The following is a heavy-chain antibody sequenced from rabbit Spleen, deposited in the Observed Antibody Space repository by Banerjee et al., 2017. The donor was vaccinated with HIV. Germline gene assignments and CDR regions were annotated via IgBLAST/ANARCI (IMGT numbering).Heavy chain of an antibody. Sequence: QEQLEESGGGLVKPEGSLTLTCKASGVSLIDKDVMCWVRQAPGKGLEWIACIYAGSSGSPYSATWAKGRFTISKTSSTTVTLQMTSLTAADSATYFCARDTGSSFSSYGLDLWAPGTLVTVS. CDR1: GVSLIDKDV. D-gene: IGHD8-1*01. CDR2: IYAGSSGSP. V-gene: IGHV1S45*01. J-gene: IGHJ6*01. CDR3: ARDTGSSFSSYGLDL.